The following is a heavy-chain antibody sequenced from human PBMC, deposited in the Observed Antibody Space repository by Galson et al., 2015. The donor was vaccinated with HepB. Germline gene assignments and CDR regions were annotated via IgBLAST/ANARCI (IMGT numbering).Heavy chain of an antibody. CDR3: ARHIPTIAAAGELDY. CDR1: GYRFTQYW. Sequence: QSGAEVKKPGESLKISCKGSGYRFTQYWIAWVRQKPGKGLEWMGTIYPGDSETRYSPSFQGQVTISADKSISTAYLQWSSLKASDTAMYYCARHIPTIAAAGELDYWGQGTLVTVSS. D-gene: IGHD6-13*01. CDR2: IYPGDSET. V-gene: IGHV5-51*01. J-gene: IGHJ4*02.